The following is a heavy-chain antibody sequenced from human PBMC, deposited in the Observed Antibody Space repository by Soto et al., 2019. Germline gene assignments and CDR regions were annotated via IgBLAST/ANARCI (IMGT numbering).Heavy chain of an antibody. J-gene: IGHJ6*02. Sequence: QVQLVQSGAEVKKPGSSVKVSCKASGGTFSSYAISWVRQAPGQGLEWMGGIIPIFGTANYAQKFQGRVTITADESTSTAYRERSSLRAEDTAVYYCARGAGSSPAPIFYYGMDVWGQGTTGTVSS. V-gene: IGHV1-69*01. CDR1: GGTFSSYA. CDR2: IIPIFGTA. D-gene: IGHD6-13*01. CDR3: ARGAGSSPAPIFYYGMDV.